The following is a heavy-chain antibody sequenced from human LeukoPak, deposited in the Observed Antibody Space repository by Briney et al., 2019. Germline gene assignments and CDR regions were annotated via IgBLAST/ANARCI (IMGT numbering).Heavy chain of an antibody. CDR3: ASHRRSHGSEY. CDR2: VYYSGGT. V-gene: IGHV4-59*01. CDR1: GGSFEHYF. J-gene: IGHJ4*02. D-gene: IGHD3-10*01. Sequence: SETLSLTCSVSGGSFEHYFWSWIRQPPGKGLEWIGYVYYSGGTDHSPSLKSRLTISADTSKNQFSLKLSSVTAADTAVYYCASHRRSHGSEYWGQGTLVTVSS.